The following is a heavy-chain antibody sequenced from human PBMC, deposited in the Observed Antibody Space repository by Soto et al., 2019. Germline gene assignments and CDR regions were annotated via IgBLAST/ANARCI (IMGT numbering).Heavy chain of an antibody. D-gene: IGHD2-21*01. Sequence: QVLLVESGGGVVQPGRSLSLSCAASGFTYNSYGMHWVRQAPGKGLEWVARVSDDGSKTYYADSVKGRFTVSRDNSKNTLYLQMNSLRPEDTALYYCAKAFCGDECFFPEGYDYGMDVWGQGTTVIVSS. V-gene: IGHV3-30*18. J-gene: IGHJ6*02. CDR3: AKAFCGDECFFPEGYDYGMDV. CDR2: VSDDGSKT. CDR1: GFTYNSYG.